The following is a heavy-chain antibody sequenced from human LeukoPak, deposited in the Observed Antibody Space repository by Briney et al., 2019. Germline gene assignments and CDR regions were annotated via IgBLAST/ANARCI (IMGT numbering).Heavy chain of an antibody. CDR2: IYPNSGGT. CDR1: AYTFTGYY. J-gene: IGHJ6*03. Sequence: GASVKVSCKASAYTFTGYYMHWVRRAPGQGLERMGWIYPNSGGTNYAQKFQGRVTMTRDTSISTAYMELSRLRSDDTAVYYCARSEQFPYYMDVWGKGTTVTVSS. V-gene: IGHV1-2*02. D-gene: IGHD6-19*01. CDR3: ARSEQFPYYMDV.